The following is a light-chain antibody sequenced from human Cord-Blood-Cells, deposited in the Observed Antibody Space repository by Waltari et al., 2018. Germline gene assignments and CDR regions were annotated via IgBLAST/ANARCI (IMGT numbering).Light chain of an antibody. CDR3: SSYTSSSTYV. CDR1: NSDVGGYPY. V-gene: IGLV2-14*01. J-gene: IGLJ1*01. Sequence: QSALTPPASVSGSPAQSLTLPCTGTNSDVGGYPYVPWYQQPPGKAPKLMIYDVSKRPSGVSNRFSGSKSGNTASLTISGLQAEDEADYYCSSYTSSSTYVFGTGTKVTVL. CDR2: DVS.